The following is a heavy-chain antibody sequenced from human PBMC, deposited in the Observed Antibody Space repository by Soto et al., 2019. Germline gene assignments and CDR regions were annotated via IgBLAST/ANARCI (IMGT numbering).Heavy chain of an antibody. J-gene: IGHJ6*02. V-gene: IGHV1-69*13. CDR1: GGTFSSYA. CDR2: IIPIFGTA. CDR3: AHSLEWLHDYYSYGMDV. D-gene: IGHD3-3*01. Sequence: GASVKVSCKASGGTFSSYAISWVRQAPGQGLEWMGGIIPIFGTANYAQKFQGRVTITADESTSTAYMELSSLRSEDTAVYYCAHSLEWLHDYYSYGMDVWGQGTTVTVSS.